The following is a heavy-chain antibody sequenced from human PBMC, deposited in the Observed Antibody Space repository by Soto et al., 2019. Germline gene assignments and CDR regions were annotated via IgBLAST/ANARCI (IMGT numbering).Heavy chain of an antibody. CDR2: ISADGGRT. CDR1: GFSFSTYA. J-gene: IGHJ4*02. Sequence: LRLSCAASGFSFSTYALTWVRQGPGKGLEWVSAISADGGRTYYVDSVKGRFTISRDNSKNTLYLQMNSLRAEDTAVYYCAREITIFGVVPDYWGQGTLVTVSS. CDR3: AREITIFGVVPDY. V-gene: IGHV3-23*01. D-gene: IGHD3-3*01.